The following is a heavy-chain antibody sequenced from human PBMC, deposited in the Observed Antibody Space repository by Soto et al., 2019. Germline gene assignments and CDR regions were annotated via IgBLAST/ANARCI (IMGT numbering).Heavy chain of an antibody. V-gene: IGHV1-46*01. CDR2: INPSGGST. J-gene: IGHJ3*02. Sequence: ASVKVSCKASGYTFTSYYMHWVRQAPGQGLEWMGIINPSGGSTSYAQKFQGRVTMTRDTSTSTVYMELSSLRSEDTAVYYCARDQDYDSSGYFSAHAFDIWGQGTMVTVSS. CDR1: GYTFTSYY. CDR3: ARDQDYDSSGYFSAHAFDI. D-gene: IGHD3-22*01.